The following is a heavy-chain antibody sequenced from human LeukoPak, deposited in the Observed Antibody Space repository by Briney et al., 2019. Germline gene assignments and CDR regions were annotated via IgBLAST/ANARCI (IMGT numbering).Heavy chain of an antibody. Sequence: GRSLRLSCAASGFTFSSYAMHWVRQAPGKGLEWAAVIPYDGSNKYYADSVKGRFTIFRDNSKNTLYLQMNSLRAEDTAVYYCARINYGSGSYYTNYFDYWGQGTLVTVSS. V-gene: IGHV3-30*04. CDR2: IPYDGSNK. CDR3: ARINYGSGSYYTNYFDY. CDR1: GFTFSSYA. J-gene: IGHJ4*02. D-gene: IGHD3-10*01.